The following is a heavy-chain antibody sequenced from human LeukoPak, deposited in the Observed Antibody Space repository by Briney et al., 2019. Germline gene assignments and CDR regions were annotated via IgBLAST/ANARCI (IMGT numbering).Heavy chain of an antibody. J-gene: IGHJ6*03. CDR3: ARQGRYFDWQYYYYMDV. Sequence: SETLSLTCAVYGGSFSGYYWSWIRQPPGKGLEWIGEINHSGSTNYNPSLKSRVTISVDTSKNQFSLKLSSVTAADTAVYYCARQGRYFDWQYYYYMDVWGKGTTVTISS. CDR2: INHSGST. V-gene: IGHV4-34*01. CDR1: GGSFSGYY. D-gene: IGHD3-9*01.